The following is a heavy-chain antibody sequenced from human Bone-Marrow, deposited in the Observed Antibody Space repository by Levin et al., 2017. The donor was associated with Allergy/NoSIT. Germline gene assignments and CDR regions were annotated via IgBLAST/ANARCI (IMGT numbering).Heavy chain of an antibody. V-gene: IGHV3-9*01. CDR2: INFNSGSL. Sequence: GGSLRLSCGASGFTFGDFTMHWVRQAPGKGLEWVSGINFNSGSLGYADSVKDRFIISRDNAKNMVHLEMKDLRPEDKALYHCAKDIAKNHDFWNMGQFGALDVWGQGTRITVSS. D-gene: IGHD3-3*01. CDR3: AKDIAKNHDFWNMGQFGALDV. J-gene: IGHJ6*02. CDR1: GFTFGDFT.